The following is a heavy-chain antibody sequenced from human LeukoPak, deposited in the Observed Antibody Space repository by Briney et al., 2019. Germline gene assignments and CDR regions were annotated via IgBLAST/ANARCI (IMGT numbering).Heavy chain of an antibody. CDR2: IDWDDDK. J-gene: IGHJ4*02. CDR1: GFSLSTSGMC. CDR3: ARVRCSGGSCYNDY. V-gene: IGHV2-70*01. D-gene: IGHD2-15*01. Sequence: SGPTLVNPTQTLTLTRTFSGFSLSTSGMCVSWIRQPPGKALEWLALIDWDDDKYYSTSLKTRLTISKDTSKNQVVLTMTNMDPVDTATYYCARVRCSGGSCYNDYWGQGTLVTVSS.